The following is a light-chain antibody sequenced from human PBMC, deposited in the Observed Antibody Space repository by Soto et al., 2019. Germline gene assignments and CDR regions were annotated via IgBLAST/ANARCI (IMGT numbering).Light chain of an antibody. CDR3: QSYDSGLSAWV. CDR1: RSNIGAGYD. J-gene: IGLJ3*02. CDR2: GNS. Sequence: QSLLTQPPSVSGAPGQSVTISCAGSRSNIGAGYDVHWYQQVPGTAPKVLIYGNSNRPSGVPDRFSGSQSGTSASLAITGLQAEDEADYHCQSYDSGLSAWVFGGGTKLTVL. V-gene: IGLV1-40*01.